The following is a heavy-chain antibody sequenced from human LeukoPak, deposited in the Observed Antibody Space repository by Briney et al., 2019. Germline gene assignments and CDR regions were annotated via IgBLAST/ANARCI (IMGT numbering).Heavy chain of an antibody. CDR1: GFTFSSYA. CDR3: AKESAGDYGDQEIDY. D-gene: IGHD4-17*01. J-gene: IGHJ4*02. V-gene: IGHV3-30-3*01. Sequence: GGSLRLSCAASGFTFSSYAMHWVRQAPGKGLEWVAVISYDGSNKYYADSVKGRFTISRDNSKNTLYLQMNSLRAEDTAVYYCAKESAGDYGDQEIDYWGQGTLVTVSS. CDR2: ISYDGSNK.